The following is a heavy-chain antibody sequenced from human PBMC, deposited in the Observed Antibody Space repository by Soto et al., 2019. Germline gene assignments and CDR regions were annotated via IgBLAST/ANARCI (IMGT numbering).Heavy chain of an antibody. V-gene: IGHV3-33*01. CDR2: IWHDGSKK. CDR1: GFTFSNYG. D-gene: IGHD2-21*01. J-gene: IGHJ4*02. CDR3: ARDWGDGKYCGGGGGCVGDY. Sequence: QVQLVESGGGVVQPGTSLRLSCVVSGFTFSNYGMHWVRQPPGKGLEWVAFIWHDGSKKYYGDSVKGRFTISRDSFKNTVFLEMNSRRAEDTVVYYCARDWGDGKYCGGGGGCVGDYWGQGTMVTVSS.